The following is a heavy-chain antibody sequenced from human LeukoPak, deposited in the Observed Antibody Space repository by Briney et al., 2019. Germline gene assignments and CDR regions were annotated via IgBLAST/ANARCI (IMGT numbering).Heavy chain of an antibody. Sequence: PGGSLRLSGEAPGVAVGSSYRRWVRQAPGKGLEWVSVIYSGGSTYYADSVKGRFTISRDNSKNTLYLQMNSLRAEDTAVYYCARARNVGATGFAFDIWGQGTMVTVSS. D-gene: IGHD1-26*01. CDR1: GVAVGSSY. CDR3: ARARNVGATGFAFDI. CDR2: IYSGGST. V-gene: IGHV3-53*05. J-gene: IGHJ3*02.